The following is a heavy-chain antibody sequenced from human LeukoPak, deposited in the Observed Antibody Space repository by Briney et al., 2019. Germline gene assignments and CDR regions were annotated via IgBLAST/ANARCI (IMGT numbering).Heavy chain of an antibody. V-gene: IGHV4-39*01. CDR1: GGSVSSSSYH. J-gene: IGHJ4*02. D-gene: IGHD5-12*01. CDR3: ARGRGYSGKTIDY. CDR2: VFYSGST. Sequence: PSETLSLTCTVSGGSVSSSSYHWGWIRQPPGKGLEWIGSVFYSGSTYYNPSLKSRVTMSVDTSKNQFSLKLSSVTAADTAVYYCARGRGYSGKTIDYWGQGTLVTVSS.